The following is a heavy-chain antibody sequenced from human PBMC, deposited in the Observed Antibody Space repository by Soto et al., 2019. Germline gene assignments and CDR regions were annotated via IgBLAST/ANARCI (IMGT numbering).Heavy chain of an antibody. CDR3: ARDLAVAVHIGFDY. CDR2: ISSSSSYI. J-gene: IGHJ4*02. V-gene: IGHV3-21*01. D-gene: IGHD6-19*01. Sequence: EVQLVESGGGLVKPGGSLRLSCAASGFTFSSYSMNWVRQAPGKGLEWVSSISSSSSYIYYADSVKGRFTISRDNAKNSLYLQMNSLRAEDTAVYYCARDLAVAVHIGFDYWGQGTLVTVSS. CDR1: GFTFSSYS.